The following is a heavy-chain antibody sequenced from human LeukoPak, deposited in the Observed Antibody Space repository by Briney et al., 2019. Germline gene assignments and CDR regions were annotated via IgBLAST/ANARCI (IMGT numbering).Heavy chain of an antibody. CDR2: ISAYNGNT. J-gene: IGHJ3*02. V-gene: IGHV1-18*01. D-gene: IGHD1-26*01. CDR1: GYTFTSYG. Sequence: RASVKVPCKASGYTFTSYGIGWVRQAPGQGLEWMGWISAYNGNTNYAQKLQGRVTMTTDTSTSTAYMELRSLRSDDTAVYYCARDETQLLDAFDIWGQGTMVTVSS. CDR3: ARDETQLLDAFDI.